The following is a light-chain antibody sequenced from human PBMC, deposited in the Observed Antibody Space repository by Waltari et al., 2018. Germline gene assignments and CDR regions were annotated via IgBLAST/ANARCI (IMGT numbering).Light chain of an antibody. CDR3: QQYHKWLPGG. V-gene: IGKV3-15*01. J-gene: IGKJ4*01. Sequence: VVTQSPATLSVSPGKTVTLSCRASQRVNTNLAWYQQKPGRAPRLLIFTASTRAPAITSRVGGSGSAREYIPTITSLQLEDVGVHFCQQYHKWLPGGFGGGTKVEIE. CDR2: TAS. CDR1: QRVNTN.